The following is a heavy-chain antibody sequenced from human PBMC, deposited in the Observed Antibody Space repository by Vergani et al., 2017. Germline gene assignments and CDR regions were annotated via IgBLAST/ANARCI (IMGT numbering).Heavy chain of an antibody. CDR3: ARRRYSNFIYYYYMDV. D-gene: IGHD4-11*01. V-gene: IGHV4-34*01. J-gene: IGHJ6*03. CDR1: GGSFSGYY. Sequence: QVQLQQWGAGLLKPSETLSLTCAVYGGSFSGYYWSWIRQPQGKGLEWIGEINHSGSTNYNPSLKSRVTISVDTSKNQFSLKLSSVTAADTAVYYCARRRYSNFIYYYYMDVWGKGTTVTVSS. CDR2: INHSGST.